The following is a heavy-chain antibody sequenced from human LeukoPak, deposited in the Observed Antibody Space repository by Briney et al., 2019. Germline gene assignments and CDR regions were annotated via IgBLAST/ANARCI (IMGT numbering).Heavy chain of an antibody. CDR2: LYWNDYK. V-gene: IGHV2-5*01. CDR1: GFSLRTNGVG. Sequence: ESGPTLVNPTQTLTLTCTFSGFSLRTNGVGVGWIRQPPGKALECLALLYWNDYKYYSPSLKSRLSITRDTSKNQVVLTLTNMDPVDTATYFCAHSRTSAWPTPYNYFDPWGQGTLVTVSS. J-gene: IGHJ5*02. CDR3: AHSRTSAWPTPYNYFDP. D-gene: IGHD6-19*01.